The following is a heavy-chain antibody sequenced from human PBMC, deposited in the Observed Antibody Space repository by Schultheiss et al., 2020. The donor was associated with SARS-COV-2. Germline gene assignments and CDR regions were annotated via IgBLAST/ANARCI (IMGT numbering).Heavy chain of an antibody. V-gene: IGHV1-2*04. D-gene: IGHD6-13*01. CDR1: GYTFTGYY. CDR2: INPNSGGT. Sequence: ASVKVSCKASGYTFTGYYMHWVRQAPGQGLEWMGWINPNSGGTNYAQKFQGWVTMTRDTSISTAYMELSRLRSDDTAVYYCARDPAAAGKGMVFDYWGQGTLVTVSS. J-gene: IGHJ4*02. CDR3: ARDPAAAGKGMVFDY.